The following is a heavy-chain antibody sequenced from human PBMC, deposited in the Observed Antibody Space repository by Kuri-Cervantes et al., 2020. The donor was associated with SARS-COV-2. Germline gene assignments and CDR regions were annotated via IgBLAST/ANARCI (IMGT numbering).Heavy chain of an antibody. D-gene: IGHD1-1*01. CDR3: ARGGEGTAGRAPDY. V-gene: IGHV4-59*01. CDR2: VDDSGST. Sequence: SETLSLTCTVSGGSISGNSWTWIRQSPGKGLEWIGYVDDSGSTHHTHRNPFVESRVSFSVDTSRNQFSLRLTSVSAADTAVYYCARGGEGTAGRAPDYWGQGMLVTVSS. J-gene: IGHJ4*02. CDR1: GGSISGNS.